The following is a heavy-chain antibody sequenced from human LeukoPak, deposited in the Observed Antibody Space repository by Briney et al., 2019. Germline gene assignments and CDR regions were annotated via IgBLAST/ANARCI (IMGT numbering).Heavy chain of an antibody. V-gene: IGHV3-23*01. Sequence: TFSSXXMSWXXQAXGXXXXXXXGXSGSGGTTSYAASVTGRFTISRDNSKNTLYLQMNSLRAEDTAVYYCATSQLWFGFSDAFDICGQGTIFTVSS. CDR3: ATSQLWFGFSDAFDI. J-gene: IGHJ3*02. CDR2: XSGSGGTT. CDR1: TFSSXX. D-gene: IGHD3-10*01.